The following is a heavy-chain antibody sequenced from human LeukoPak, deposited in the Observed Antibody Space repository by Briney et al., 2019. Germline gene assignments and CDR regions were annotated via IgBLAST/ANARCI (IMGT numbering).Heavy chain of an antibody. D-gene: IGHD7-27*01. J-gene: IGHJ4*02. Sequence: GGSLRLSCAASGFTFSSRGMHWVRQAPGKGLEWVAYVLSDGSRKYYADSMKGRFTISRDDSKNTLFLQMNSLRPEDTALYYCAKDFNWGWDYWGQGTLVTVSS. CDR3: AKDFNWGWDY. CDR2: VLSDGSRK. V-gene: IGHV3-30*02. CDR1: GFTFSSRG.